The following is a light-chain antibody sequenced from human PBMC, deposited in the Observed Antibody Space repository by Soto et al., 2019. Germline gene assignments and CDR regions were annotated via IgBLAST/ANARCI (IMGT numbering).Light chain of an antibody. V-gene: IGKV1-33*01. Sequence: DIQMTHSPSSLSASVGDRVTLTCQASRDISNYLSWYQQKPGKAPRLLIYDASNLETGVPPRFSGSGSGTDFTFTISGLQPEDVATYYCQQYDKPPLTFGRGTTVEI. CDR2: DAS. J-gene: IGKJ4*01. CDR3: QQYDKPPLT. CDR1: RDISNY.